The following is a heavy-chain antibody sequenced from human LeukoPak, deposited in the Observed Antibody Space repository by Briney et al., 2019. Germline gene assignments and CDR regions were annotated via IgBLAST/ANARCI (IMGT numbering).Heavy chain of an antibody. Sequence: SETLSLTCTVSGGSIGTDASYWAWIRQPPGRGLEWIGSIYYSGSTYYSASLKSRVTMSVDTSKNQFSLKLRYVTAADTAVFYCARLSSRGWDYHYGMDVWGQGTTITVSS. D-gene: IGHD6-19*01. CDR3: ARLSSRGWDYHYGMDV. V-gene: IGHV4-39*01. CDR2: IYYSGST. J-gene: IGHJ6*02. CDR1: GGSIGTDASY.